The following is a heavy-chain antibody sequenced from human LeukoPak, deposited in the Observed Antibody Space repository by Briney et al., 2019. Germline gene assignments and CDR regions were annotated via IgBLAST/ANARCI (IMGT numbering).Heavy chain of an antibody. CDR2: ISGSGGST. V-gene: IGHV3-23*01. D-gene: IGHD6-19*01. Sequence: GGSLRLSCAASGFTFSSYAMSWVRQAPGKGLKWVSAISGSGGSTYYADSVKGRFTISRDNSKNTLYLQMNSLRAEDTALYYCAKDRGSGSGWYDGDAFDIWGQGTMVTVSS. J-gene: IGHJ3*02. CDR1: GFTFSSYA. CDR3: AKDRGSGSGWYDGDAFDI.